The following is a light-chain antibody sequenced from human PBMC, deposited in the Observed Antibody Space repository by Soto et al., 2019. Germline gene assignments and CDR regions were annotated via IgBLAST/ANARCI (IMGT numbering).Light chain of an antibody. CDR3: LQYGSSPWT. J-gene: IGKJ1*01. CDR2: GAS. CDR1: QSVGSSY. V-gene: IGKV3-20*01. Sequence: EIVLRQSPGTLSLSPGERATLSCRASQSVGSSYLAWYQQKPGQTPRLLIYGASSRATGIPDRFSGSGSGTDFTLTISRPEPEDFAMYYCLQYGSSPWTFGQGTKVEIK.